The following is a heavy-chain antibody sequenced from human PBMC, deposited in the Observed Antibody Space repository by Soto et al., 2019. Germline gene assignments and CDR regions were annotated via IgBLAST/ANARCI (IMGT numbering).Heavy chain of an antibody. CDR2: IYYSGST. Sequence: QVQLQESGPGLVKPSETLSLTCTVSGGSISSYYWSWIRQPPGKGLEWIGYIYYSGSTNYNPSLKSRVTISGDTSKNQFSLKLSSVTAADTAVYYWAREDRYSGYDYYGCFDPWGQGTLVTVSS. CDR1: GGSISSYY. J-gene: IGHJ5*02. CDR3: AREDRYSGYDYYGCFDP. D-gene: IGHD5-12*01. V-gene: IGHV4-59*01.